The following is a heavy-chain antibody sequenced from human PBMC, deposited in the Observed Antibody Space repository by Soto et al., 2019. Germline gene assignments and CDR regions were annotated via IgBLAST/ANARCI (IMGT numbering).Heavy chain of an antibody. CDR3: ARVRFFYDILTGYYSDY. Sequence: EVQLVESGGGLVQPGGSLRLSCAASGFTFSSYWMHWVRQAPGKGLVWVSRINSDGSSTSYADSVKGRLTISRGNAKNTLYLQMNSLRAEDTAVYYCARVRFFYDILTGYYSDYWGQGTLVTVSS. V-gene: IGHV3-74*01. CDR1: GFTFSSYW. CDR2: INSDGSST. D-gene: IGHD3-9*01. J-gene: IGHJ4*02.